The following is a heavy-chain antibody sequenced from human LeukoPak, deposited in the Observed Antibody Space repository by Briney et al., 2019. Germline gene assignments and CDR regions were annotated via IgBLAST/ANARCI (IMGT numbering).Heavy chain of an antibody. CDR1: GASISRSGYY. Sequence: PSGTLSLTCNVSGASISRSGYYWGWIRQPPGKGLEWVGSIYYSGSTYYTPSLKSRVTISVDTSKNQFSLKLSSVTAADTAVYYCARDGLVRGIRFDPWGQGTLVTVSS. CDR3: ARDGLVRGIRFDP. D-gene: IGHD3-10*01. J-gene: IGHJ5*02. V-gene: IGHV4-39*07. CDR2: IYYSGST.